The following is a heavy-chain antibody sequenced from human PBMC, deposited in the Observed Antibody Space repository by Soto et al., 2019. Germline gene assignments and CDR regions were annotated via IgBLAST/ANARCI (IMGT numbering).Heavy chain of an antibody. CDR3: AKIGSYSSSSVPLKY. CDR2: ISYDGSNK. V-gene: IGHV3-30*18. CDR1: GFTFSSYG. D-gene: IGHD6-6*01. J-gene: IGHJ4*02. Sequence: QVQLVESGGGVVQPGRSLRLSCAASGFTFSSYGMHWVRQAPGKGLEWVAVISYDGSNKYYADSVKGRFTISRDNSKNTLYLQMNSLRAEDTAVYYCAKIGSYSSSSVPLKYWGQGPLVTVSS.